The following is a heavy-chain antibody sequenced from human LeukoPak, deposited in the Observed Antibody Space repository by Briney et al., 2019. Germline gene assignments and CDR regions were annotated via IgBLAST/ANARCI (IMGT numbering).Heavy chain of an antibody. CDR2: IGTAGDT. CDR1: GFTFSSCD. V-gene: IGHV3-13*01. CDR3: ARGGATVTHDWYFDL. J-gene: IGHJ2*01. D-gene: IGHD4-17*01. Sequence: PGGSLRLSCAASGFTFSSCDMHWVRQATGKGLEWVSAIGTAGDTYYPGSVKGRFTISRENAKNSLYLQMNSLRAGDTAVYYCARGGATVTHDWYFDLWGRGTLVTVSS.